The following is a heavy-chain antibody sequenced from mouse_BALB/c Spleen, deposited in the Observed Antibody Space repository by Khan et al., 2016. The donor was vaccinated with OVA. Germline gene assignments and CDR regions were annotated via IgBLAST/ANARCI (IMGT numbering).Heavy chain of an antibody. V-gene: IGHV3-2*02. CDR3: ARSLYYSYGYALDC. D-gene: IGHD2-14*01. CDR2: ISSTGST. J-gene: IGHJ4*01. CDR1: DYSITSDYA. Sequence: EVQLVESGPGLVKPSQSLSLTCTVTDYSITSDYAWNWIRQFPGNKLEWMGYISSTGSTSYNPSLKSRISITRDTSKNQFFLQLKSVTTEDTATYYCARSLYYSYGYALDCWGRGTSVTVSS.